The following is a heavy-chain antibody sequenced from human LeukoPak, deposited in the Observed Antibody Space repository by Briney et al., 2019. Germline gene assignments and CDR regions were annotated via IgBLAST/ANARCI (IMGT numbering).Heavy chain of an antibody. D-gene: IGHD3-10*01. V-gene: IGHV4-59*12. CDR1: GGSISSYY. CDR2: VYYSGST. CDR3: ASFSHYYGSGSYHDY. Sequence: SETLSLTCTVSGGSISSYYWSWIRQSPGKGLEWIGYVYYSGSTNYNPSLKSRVTISVDTSKNQFSLKLSSVTAADTAVYYCASFSHYYGSGSYHDYWGQGTLVTVSS. J-gene: IGHJ4*02.